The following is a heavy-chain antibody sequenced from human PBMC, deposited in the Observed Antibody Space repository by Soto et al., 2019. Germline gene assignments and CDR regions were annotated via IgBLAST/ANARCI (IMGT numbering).Heavy chain of an antibody. D-gene: IGHD6-25*01. CDR2: IYYSGST. Sequence: SETLSLTCTVSGGSISSYYWSWIRQPPGKGLEWIGYIYYSGSTNYNPSLKSRVTISVDTSKNQFSLKLSSVTAADTAVYYCARHKGSYSSGWYFDYWGQGTLVTVSS. CDR1: GGSISSYY. J-gene: IGHJ4*02. CDR3: ARHKGSYSSGWYFDY. V-gene: IGHV4-59*08.